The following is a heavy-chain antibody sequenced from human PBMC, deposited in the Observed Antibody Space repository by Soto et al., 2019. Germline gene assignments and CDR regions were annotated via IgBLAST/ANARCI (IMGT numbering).Heavy chain of an antibody. CDR3: ARNKDFDC. CDR2: IIPIFGTA. Sequence: SVKVSCKASGGTFSSYAISWVRQAPGQGLEWMGGIIPIFGTANYAQKLQGRVTMTTDTSTSTAYMELRSLRSDDTAVYYCARNKDFDCWGQGTLVTVSS. CDR1: GGTFSSYA. V-gene: IGHV1-69*05. J-gene: IGHJ4*02.